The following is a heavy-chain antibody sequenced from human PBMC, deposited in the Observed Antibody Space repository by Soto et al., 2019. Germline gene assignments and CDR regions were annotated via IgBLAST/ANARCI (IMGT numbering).Heavy chain of an antibody. CDR2: ISAYNGNT. J-gene: IGHJ4*02. V-gene: IGHV1-18*01. D-gene: IGHD3-9*01. Sequence: ASVKVSCKASGYTFTSYGISWVLQAPGQGLEWMGWISAYNGNTNYAQKLQGRVTMTTDTSTSTAYMELRSLRSDDTAVYYCARASWNYDILTGYYLNWGQGTLVTVSS. CDR1: GYTFTSYG. CDR3: ARASWNYDILTGYYLN.